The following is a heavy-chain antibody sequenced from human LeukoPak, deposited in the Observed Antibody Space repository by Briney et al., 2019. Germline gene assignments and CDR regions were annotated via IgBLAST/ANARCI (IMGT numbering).Heavy chain of an antibody. V-gene: IGHV6-1*01. D-gene: IGHD1-7*01. Sequence: SQTLSLTCAISGDSVSSNSAAWNWIRQSPSRGLEWLGRTYYRSKWYNDYAVSVKSRIAINPDTSKNQFSLQLNSVTPEDTAVYYCASAYNWNYDGWFDPWGQGTLVTVSS. CDR1: GDSVSSNSAA. J-gene: IGHJ5*02. CDR2: TYYRSKWYN. CDR3: ASAYNWNYDGWFDP.